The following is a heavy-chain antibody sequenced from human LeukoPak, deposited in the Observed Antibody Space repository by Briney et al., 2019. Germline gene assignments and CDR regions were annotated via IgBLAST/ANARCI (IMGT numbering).Heavy chain of an antibody. J-gene: IGHJ4*02. CDR3: ARTVTTETPFDY. D-gene: IGHD4-17*01. CDR2: IIPIFGTA. CDR1: GGTFSSYA. V-gene: IGHV1-69*06. Sequence: VASVKVSCKASGGTFSSYAISWVRQAPGQGLEWMGGIIPIFGTANYAQKFRGRVTITADKSTSTAYMELSSLRSEDTAVYYCARTVTTETPFDYWGQGTLVTVSS.